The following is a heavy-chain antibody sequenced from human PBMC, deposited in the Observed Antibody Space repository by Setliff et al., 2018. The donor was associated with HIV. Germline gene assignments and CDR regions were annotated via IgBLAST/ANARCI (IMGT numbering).Heavy chain of an antibody. J-gene: IGHJ5*02. CDR1: GYSFTGYW. CDR3: AKDSDFGGTTNWFDP. Sequence: ASVMVSCKASGYSFTGYWMHWVRQAPGQGLEWMGRINPHSGVTNYAQKFQGRVTMTRDTSIATAYMDLSRLTSDDTAVYYCAKDSDFGGTTNWFDPWGQGTLVTVSS. CDR2: INPHSGVT. D-gene: IGHD3-10*01. V-gene: IGHV1-2*06.